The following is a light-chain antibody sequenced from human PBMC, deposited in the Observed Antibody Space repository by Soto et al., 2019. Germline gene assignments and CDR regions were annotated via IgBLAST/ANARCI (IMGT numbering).Light chain of an antibody. CDR2: EVT. V-gene: IGLV2-8*01. CDR1: SSDVGGYNY. Sequence: QSVLTQPPSASVSPGQSVTISCTGTSSDVGGYNYVSWYQHHPGKAPKLMIYEVTRRPSGVPDRFSGSKSGNTASLTVSGLLPEDEADYYCASYAGGNQVFGTGTKVTVL. CDR3: ASYAGGNQV. J-gene: IGLJ1*01.